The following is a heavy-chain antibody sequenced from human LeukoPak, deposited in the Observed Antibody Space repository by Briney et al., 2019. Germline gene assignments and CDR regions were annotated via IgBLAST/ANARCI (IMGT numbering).Heavy chain of an antibody. J-gene: IGHJ4*02. D-gene: IGHD4-11*01. V-gene: IGHV3-7*01. CDR3: ARDLLSVDYNYDY. CDR1: GFTFSNFW. Sequence: GGSLRLSCAASGFTFSNFWMGWARQGPEKGLQWVASINRDGSEKHPVDSVKGRFTISRDNAKNSVFLEMSSLRAEDTAVYYCARDLLSVDYNYDYWGQGTLVTVSS. CDR2: INRDGSEK.